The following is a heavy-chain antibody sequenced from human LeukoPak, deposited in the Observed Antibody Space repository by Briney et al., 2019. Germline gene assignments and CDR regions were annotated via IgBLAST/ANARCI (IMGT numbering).Heavy chain of an antibody. Sequence: SQTLSLTCAISGDSVSSNSAAWNWIRQSPSRGPEWLGRTYYRSKWYNDYPVFMKSRITINPDTSKNQFSLQLKSVTPEDTAVYYCVRDSGYGLDAFDIWGQGTKVTVSS. J-gene: IGHJ3*02. CDR2: TYYRSKWYN. CDR1: GDSVSSNSAA. D-gene: IGHD5-12*01. V-gene: IGHV6-1*01. CDR3: VRDSGYGLDAFDI.